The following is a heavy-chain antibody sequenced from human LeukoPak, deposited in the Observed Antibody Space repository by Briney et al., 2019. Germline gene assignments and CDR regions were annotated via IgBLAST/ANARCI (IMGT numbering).Heavy chain of an antibody. D-gene: IGHD5-12*01. CDR1: GFPFANHW. V-gene: IGHV3-7*01. J-gene: IGHJ4*02. CDR3: ARHVPRGRSDFDC. Sequence: GGSLRVSCTASGFPFANHWMAWVRQAPGKGLEWVANIEDDGGAKLYVESVKGRFTVSRDNARASLYLQMDSLRVEDTAIYYSARHVPRGRSDFDCWGQGALVTVYS. CDR2: IEDDGGAK.